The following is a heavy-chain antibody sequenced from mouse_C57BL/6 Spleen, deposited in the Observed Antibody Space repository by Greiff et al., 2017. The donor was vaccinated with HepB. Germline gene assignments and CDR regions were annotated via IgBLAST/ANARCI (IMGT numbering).Heavy chain of an antibody. D-gene: IGHD6-5*01. CDR2: IDPEDGDT. V-gene: IGHV14-1*01. CDR3: IPYAYGYFDV. Sequence: VQLQQSGAELVRPGASVKLSCTASGFNIKDYYMHWVKQRPEQGLEWIGRIDPEDGDTEYAPKFQGKAPMSADTSSNTAYLPLSSLSSEDTAVSYFIPYAYGYFDVWGTGTTVTVSS. CDR1: GFNIKDYY. J-gene: IGHJ1*03.